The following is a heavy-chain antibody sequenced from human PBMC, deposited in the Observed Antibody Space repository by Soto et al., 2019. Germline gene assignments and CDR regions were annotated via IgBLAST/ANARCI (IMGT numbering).Heavy chain of an antibody. CDR1: GGSISSYY. V-gene: IGHV3-11*01. D-gene: IGHD6-19*01. CDR2: IYYSGSTE. CDR3: ARDRGAVAGQYFDY. J-gene: IGHJ4*02. Sequence: LSLTCTVSGGSISSYYLSWIRQPPGKGLEWIGYIYYSGSTEQYADSVKGRFTVSRDNAKNSLYLQMNSLRAEDTAVYYCARDRGAVAGQYFDYWGQGTLVTVSS.